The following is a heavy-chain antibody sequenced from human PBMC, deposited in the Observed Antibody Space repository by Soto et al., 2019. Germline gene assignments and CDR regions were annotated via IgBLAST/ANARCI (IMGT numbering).Heavy chain of an antibody. D-gene: IGHD6-19*01. J-gene: IGHJ4*02. V-gene: IGHV6-1*01. CDR3: ARLYSSAWSFDF. CDR2: TYYRSKWYY. CDR1: GDLVSSNTVA. Sequence: QSPTLSLPCAISGDLVSSNTVAWSWIRQSPSRGLEWLGRTYYRSKWYYEYVVSLKSRIAINPDTSKNQFSLQLTSVTPEDTAVYYCARLYSSAWSFDFWGQGTLVTVSS.